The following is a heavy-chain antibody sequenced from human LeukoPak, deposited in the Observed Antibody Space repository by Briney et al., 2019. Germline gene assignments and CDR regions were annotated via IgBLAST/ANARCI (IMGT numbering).Heavy chain of an antibody. CDR1: GGSISSGSYY. Sequence: SETLSLTCTVSGGSISSGSYYWRWIRQPAGKGLEWIGRIYTSGSTNYNPSLKSRITISVDTSKNQFSLKLSSVTAADTAVYYCARDVRDYDFGSGYYRWFDPWGQGTLVTVSS. CDR2: IYTSGST. D-gene: IGHD3-3*01. V-gene: IGHV4-61*02. J-gene: IGHJ5*02. CDR3: ARDVRDYDFGSGYYRWFDP.